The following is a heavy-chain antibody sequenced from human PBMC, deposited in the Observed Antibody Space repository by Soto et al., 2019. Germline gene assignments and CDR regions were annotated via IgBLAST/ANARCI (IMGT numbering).Heavy chain of an antibody. CDR1: GGSFSGYY. CDR2: INHSGST. Sequence: SETLSLTCAVYGGSFSGYYWSWIRQPPGKGLEWIGEINHSGSTNYNPSLKSRVTISVDTSKNQFSLKLSSVTAADTAVYYCARGRLEGTVASFDYWGQGTLVTVSS. V-gene: IGHV4-34*01. J-gene: IGHJ4*02. D-gene: IGHD4-17*01. CDR3: ARGRLEGTVASFDY.